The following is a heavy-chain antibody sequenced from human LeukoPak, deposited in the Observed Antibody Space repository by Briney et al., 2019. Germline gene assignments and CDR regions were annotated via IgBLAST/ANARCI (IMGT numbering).Heavy chain of an antibody. CDR2: IYYSGST. Sequence: SETLSLTCTVSGGSISSSSYYWGWIRQPPGKGLEWIGSIYYSGSTYYNPSLKSRVTISVDTSKNQFSLKLSSVTAADTAVYYCARASNWFDPWGQGTLVTVSS. J-gene: IGHJ5*02. V-gene: IGHV4-39*07. CDR3: ARASNWFDP. CDR1: GGSISSSSYY.